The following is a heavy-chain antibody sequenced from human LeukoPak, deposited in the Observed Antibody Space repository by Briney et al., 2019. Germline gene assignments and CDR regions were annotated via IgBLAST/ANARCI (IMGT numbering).Heavy chain of an antibody. CDR1: GFTFSSYA. Sequence: GGSLRLSCAASGFTFSSYAMSWVRQAPGKGLEWVAFIRFDGSNKYYADSLKGRFTISRDSSKNTLYLQMNSLRAEDTAVYYCAKLRDPHYYDSSGYYSGFDYWGQGTLVTVSS. CDR3: AKLRDPHYYDSSGYYSGFDY. D-gene: IGHD3-22*01. V-gene: IGHV3-30*02. J-gene: IGHJ4*02. CDR2: IRFDGSNK.